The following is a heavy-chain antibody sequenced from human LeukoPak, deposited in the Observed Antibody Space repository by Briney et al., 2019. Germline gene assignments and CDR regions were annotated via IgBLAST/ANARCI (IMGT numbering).Heavy chain of an antibody. V-gene: IGHV4-4*02. CDR2: IYHSGST. D-gene: IGHD3-3*01. J-gene: IGHJ6*03. CDR1: GGSISSSNW. Sequence: SETLSLTCAVSGGSISSSNWWSWVRQPPGKGLEWIGEIYHSGSTNYNPSLKSRVTISVDKSKNQFSLKLSSVTAADTAVYYCARVGGPYYDFWSGYTPYYYYYYMDVWGKGTTVTVSS. CDR3: ARVGGPYYDFWSGYTPYYYYYYMDV.